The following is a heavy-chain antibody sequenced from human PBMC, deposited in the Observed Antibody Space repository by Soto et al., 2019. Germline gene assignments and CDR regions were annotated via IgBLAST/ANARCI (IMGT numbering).Heavy chain of an antibody. D-gene: IGHD2-21*02. CDR2: IYGDDDK. Sequence: QITLKESGPTLVKPTQTLTLTCTFSGFSLNTGGLGVGWIRQPPGKALEWLALIYGDDDKRYSPSLKSRLSITKDTSNHQVVLTMTNMDPVDTATYYCTPTRCGGDCLLSYSSHYYYGMDVWGQGTTVTVSS. V-gene: IGHV2-5*02. CDR1: GFSLNTGGLG. CDR3: TPTRCGGDCLLSYSSHYYYGMDV. J-gene: IGHJ6*02.